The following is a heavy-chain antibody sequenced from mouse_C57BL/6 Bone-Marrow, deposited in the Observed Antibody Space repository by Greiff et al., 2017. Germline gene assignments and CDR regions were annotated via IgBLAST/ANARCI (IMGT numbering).Heavy chain of an antibody. J-gene: IGHJ2*01. CDR3: SSFDGNDFDF. CDR1: GFNIKDDY. Sequence: VQLQQSGAELVRPGASVKLSCTASGFNIKDDYIHWVKQRPEQGLEWIGWIDPEIGDTEYDSKFQGKATITSDTSSNTAYLQLSSLTSEDTAVYYCSSFDGNDFDFWGQGTPLTVAS. V-gene: IGHV14-4*01. D-gene: IGHD2-1*01. CDR2: IDPEIGDT.